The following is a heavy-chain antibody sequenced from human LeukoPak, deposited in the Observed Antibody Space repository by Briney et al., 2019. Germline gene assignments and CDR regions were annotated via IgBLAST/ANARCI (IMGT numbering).Heavy chain of an antibody. Sequence: PSETLSLTCTVSGGSISSSSHYWGWIRQPPGKGLEWIGSIYYSGSTYYNPSLKSRVTISVDTSKNQFSLKLSSVTAADTAVYYCARRTYYDSSGYYLDYWGQGTLVTVSS. V-gene: IGHV4-39*01. CDR3: ARRTYYDSSGYYLDY. CDR1: GGSISSSSHY. CDR2: IYYSGST. D-gene: IGHD3-22*01. J-gene: IGHJ4*02.